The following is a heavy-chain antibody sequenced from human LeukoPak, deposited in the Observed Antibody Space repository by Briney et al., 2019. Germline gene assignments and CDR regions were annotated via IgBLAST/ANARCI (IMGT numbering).Heavy chain of an antibody. Sequence: GGSLRLSCAASGFTFSSYSMNWVRQAPGKGLEGVSSISSSSSYIYYADSVKGRFTISRDNAKNSLYLQMNSLRAEDTAVYYCARDSPNAYDFWSGYLDLGYMDVWGKGTTVTVSS. D-gene: IGHD3-3*01. CDR2: ISSSSSYI. V-gene: IGHV3-21*01. CDR1: GFTFSSYS. CDR3: ARDSPNAYDFWSGYLDLGYMDV. J-gene: IGHJ6*03.